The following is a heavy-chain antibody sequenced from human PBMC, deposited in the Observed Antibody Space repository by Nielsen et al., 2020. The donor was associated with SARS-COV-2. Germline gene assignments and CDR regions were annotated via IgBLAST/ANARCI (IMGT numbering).Heavy chain of an antibody. CDR1: GSTFSSYA. CDR3: AKVNPVAGWVDY. V-gene: IGHV3-23*01. D-gene: IGHD6-19*01. CDR2: ISGSGGST. J-gene: IGHJ4*02. Sequence: GESLKISCAASGSTFSSYAMSWVRQAPGKGLEWVSAISGSGGSTYYADSVKGRFTISRDNSKNTLYLQMNSLRAEDTAVYYCAKVNPVAGWVDYWGQGTLVTVSS.